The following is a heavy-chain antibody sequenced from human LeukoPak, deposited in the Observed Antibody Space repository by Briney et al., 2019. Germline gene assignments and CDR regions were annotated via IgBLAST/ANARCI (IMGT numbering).Heavy chain of an antibody. CDR2: ITGSGGHT. CDR3: AKTLYYYDSSGYCYFDY. CDR1: GFTFNNYA. Sequence: PGGSLRLSCEASGFTFNNYALAWVRQSPGKGLEWVSGITGSGGHTYYAHSVKGRFTISRDNSKNTLYLQMNSLRAEDTAVYYCAKTLYYYDSSGYCYFDYWGQGTLVTVSS. D-gene: IGHD3-22*01. J-gene: IGHJ4*02. V-gene: IGHV3-23*01.